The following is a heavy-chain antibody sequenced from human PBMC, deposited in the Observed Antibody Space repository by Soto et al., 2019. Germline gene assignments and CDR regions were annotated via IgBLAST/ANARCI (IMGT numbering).Heavy chain of an antibody. D-gene: IGHD2-21*02. J-gene: IGHJ4*02. Sequence: QSQTLSLTCAISGDSVSSNSAAWNWIRQSPSRGLEWLGRTYYRSKWYNDYAVSVKSRITINPDTSKNQFSLQLNSVTPEDTAVYYCARVAYCGGDCYWDFDYWGQGTLVTVSS. V-gene: IGHV6-1*01. CDR2: TYYRSKWYN. CDR1: GDSVSSNSAA. CDR3: ARVAYCGGDCYWDFDY.